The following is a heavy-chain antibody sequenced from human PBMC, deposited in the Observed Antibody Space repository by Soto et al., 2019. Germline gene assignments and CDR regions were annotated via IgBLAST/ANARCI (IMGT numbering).Heavy chain of an antibody. V-gene: IGHV3-30*18. CDR3: AKGSTRWLESLLHY. Sequence: GGSLRLSCAASGFTFNIFGMHWVRQAPGKGLEWVALISNDGTNKYYADSVRGRFTISRDSSKNTVFLQMDSLRADDTAVYYCAKGSTRWLESLLHYWGQGTLVTVS. J-gene: IGHJ4*02. CDR1: GFTFNIFG. CDR2: ISNDGTNK. D-gene: IGHD5-12*01.